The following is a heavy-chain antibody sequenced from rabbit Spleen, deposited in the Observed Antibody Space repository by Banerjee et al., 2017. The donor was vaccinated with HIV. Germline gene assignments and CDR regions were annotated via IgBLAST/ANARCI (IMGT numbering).Heavy chain of an antibody. J-gene: IGHJ4*01. Sequence: QSLEESGGDLVKPGASLTLTCTASGFSFSGSYWICWVRQAPGKGLEWIACIYAGSSGSTYYASWAKGRFTISKTSSTTVTLQMTSLTVADTATYFCARDLASVVGWNFGLWGQGTLVTVS. CDR1: GFSFSGSYW. CDR3: ARDLASVVGWNFGL. CDR2: IYAGSSGST. V-gene: IGHV1S40*01. D-gene: IGHD3-1*01.